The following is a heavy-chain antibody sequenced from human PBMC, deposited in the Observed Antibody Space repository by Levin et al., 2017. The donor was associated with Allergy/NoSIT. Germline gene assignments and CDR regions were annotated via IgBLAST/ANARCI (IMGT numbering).Heavy chain of an antibody. CDR3: ASIGRQQHKMNYYGMDV. CDR1: GGTFSSYT. V-gene: IGHV1-69*02. D-gene: IGHD6-13*01. J-gene: IGHJ6*02. Sequence: SVKVSCKASGGTFSSYTISWVRQAPGQGLEWMGRIIPILGIANYAQKFQGRVTITADKSTSTAYMELSSLRSEDTAVYYCASIGRQQHKMNYYGMDVWGQGTTVTVSS. CDR2: IIPILGIA.